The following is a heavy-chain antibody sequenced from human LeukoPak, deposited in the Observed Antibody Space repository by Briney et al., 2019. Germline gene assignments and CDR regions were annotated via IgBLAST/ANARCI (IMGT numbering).Heavy chain of an antibody. CDR2: VSPYNGNL. Sequence: GASVKVSCKTSGYSFTSDAIVWVRQVPGQGLEWMGWVSPYNGNLNYAQKFQGRLTLTTDTSTGTAYMELRSLRADDTAMYYCAREHYDTTGYYYFDYWGQGTLVTVSS. J-gene: IGHJ4*02. V-gene: IGHV1-18*01. D-gene: IGHD3-22*01. CDR1: GYSFTSDA. CDR3: AREHYDTTGYYYFDY.